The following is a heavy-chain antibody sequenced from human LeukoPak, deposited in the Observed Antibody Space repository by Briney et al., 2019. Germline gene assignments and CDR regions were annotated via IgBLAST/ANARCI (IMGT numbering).Heavy chain of an antibody. Sequence: SETLSLTCTVSGDSISSYYWSWIRQPPGKELEWIGYIYYSGSTNYNPSLKSRVTISIDTSKNQFSLNLISVTAADTAGYYSARERYYYDSNGYPTYFDYWGQGTLVTVSS. V-gene: IGHV4-59*01. CDR1: GDSISSYY. J-gene: IGHJ4*02. CDR2: IYYSGST. D-gene: IGHD3-22*01. CDR3: ARERYYYDSNGYPTYFDY.